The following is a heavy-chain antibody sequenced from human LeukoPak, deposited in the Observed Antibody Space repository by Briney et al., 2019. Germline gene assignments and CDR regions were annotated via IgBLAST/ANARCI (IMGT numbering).Heavy chain of an antibody. CDR3: ARDSPPYYYDSSGYSH. V-gene: IGHV3-30-3*01. CDR1: GFTFSRYA. CDR2: ISYDGSNK. D-gene: IGHD3-22*01. Sequence: GGSLRLSCAASGFTFSRYAMSWVRQAPGKGLEWVAVISYDGSNKYYADSVKGRFTISRDNSKNTLYLQMNSLRAEDTAVYYCARDSPPYYYDSSGYSHWGQGTLVTVSS. J-gene: IGHJ4*02.